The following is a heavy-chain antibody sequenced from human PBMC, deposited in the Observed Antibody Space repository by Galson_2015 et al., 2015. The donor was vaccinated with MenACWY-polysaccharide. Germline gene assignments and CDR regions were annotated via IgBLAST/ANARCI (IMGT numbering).Heavy chain of an antibody. CDR3: ARGGRAVSNRNWFDP. V-gene: IGHV4-31*03. J-gene: IGHJ5*02. CDR1: GDSITSGGYF. D-gene: IGHD3-16*01. CDR2: ISYDGGT. Sequence: QTLSLTCTVSGDSITSGGYFWSWIRQHPGKGLEWIASISYDGGTYYNPSLKSRVTISIDTPKNQFSLKLNSVTAADTAVYYCARGGRAVSNRNWFDPWGQGTLVTVSS.